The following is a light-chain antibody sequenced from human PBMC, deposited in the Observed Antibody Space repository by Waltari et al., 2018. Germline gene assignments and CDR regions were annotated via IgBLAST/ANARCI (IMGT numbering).Light chain of an antibody. CDR1: SGYSSNV. J-gene: IGLJ3*02. CDR3: QTGGHGTWV. Sequence: LVLTQSPSASASLGASVKLTCTLSSGYSSNVIAWLQQQPGKGPRYLMKVNSDGSHRKGDDIPDRFSASNSGTEYYLTISSLQSEDEADYYCQTGGHGTWVFGGETKLTVL. CDR2: VNSDGSH. V-gene: IGLV4-69*01.